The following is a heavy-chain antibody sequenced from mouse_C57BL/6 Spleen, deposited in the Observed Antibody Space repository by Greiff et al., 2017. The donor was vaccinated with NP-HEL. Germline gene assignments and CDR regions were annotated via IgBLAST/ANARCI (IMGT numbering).Heavy chain of an antibody. D-gene: IGHD1-1*01. V-gene: IGHV1-64*01. CDR3: AGSSFHWYFDV. CDR2: IHPNSGST. Sequence: QVQLQQPGAELVKPGASVKLSCKASGYTFTSYWMHWVKQRPGQGLEWIGMIHPNSGSTNYNEKFKSKATLTVDKSSSTAYMQLSSLTSEDSAVYDCAGSSFHWYFDVWGTGTTVTVSS. J-gene: IGHJ1*03. CDR1: GYTFTSYW.